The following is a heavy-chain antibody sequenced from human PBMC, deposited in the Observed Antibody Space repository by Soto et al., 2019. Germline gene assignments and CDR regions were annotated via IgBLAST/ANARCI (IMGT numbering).Heavy chain of an antibody. CDR2: MNPNSGNT. V-gene: IGHV1-8*01. Sequence: GASVKVSCKASGYTFTSYDINWVRQATGQGLEWMGWMNPNSGNTGYAQKLQGRVTMTRNTSISTAYMELGSLRSGDTAVYFCARGGGTVTTWGYTTYYMDVGGKGTPVTVS. CDR1: GYTFTSYD. CDR3: ARGGGTVTTWGYTTYYMDV. J-gene: IGHJ6*03. D-gene: IGHD4-17*01.